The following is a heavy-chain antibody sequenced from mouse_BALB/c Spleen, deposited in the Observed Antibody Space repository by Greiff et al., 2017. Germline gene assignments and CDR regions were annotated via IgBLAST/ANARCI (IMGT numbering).Heavy chain of an antibody. CDR1: GFNINDTY. CDR2: IDPANGNT. V-gene: IGHV14-3*02. J-gene: IGHJ3*01. CDR3: ARWGDDWFAY. D-gene: IGHD2-13*01. Sequence: EVQLQQSGAELVKPGASVKLSCTASGFNINDTYMHWVKQRPEQGLEWIGRIDPANGNTKYDPKFQGKATITADTSSNTAYLQLSSLTSEDTAVYYCARWGDDWFAYWGQGTLVTVSA.